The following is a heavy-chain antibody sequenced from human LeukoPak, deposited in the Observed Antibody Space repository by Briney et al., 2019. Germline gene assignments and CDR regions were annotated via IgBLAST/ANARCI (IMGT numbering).Heavy chain of an antibody. J-gene: IGHJ4*02. D-gene: IGHD1-26*01. Sequence: PGRSLRLSCAASGFTFSSYAMSWVRQAPGKGLEWVSAISGSGGSAYYAASVKGRFTISRDNSKNTLYLQMNSLRAEDTAVYYCALLSGTSLVDYWGQGTLVTVSS. CDR2: ISGSGGSA. CDR1: GFTFSSYA. CDR3: ALLSGTSLVDY. V-gene: IGHV3-23*01.